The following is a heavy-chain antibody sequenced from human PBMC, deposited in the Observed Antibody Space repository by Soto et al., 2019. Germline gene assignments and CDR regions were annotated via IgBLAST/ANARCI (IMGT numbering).Heavy chain of an antibody. CDR2: IWYDGGNK. CDR3: ARDYDSSGYPRYYFDY. Sequence: QVQLVESGGGVVQPGRSLRLSCAASGFTFSSYGMHWVRQAPGKGLEWVAVIWYDGGNKYYADSVKGRFTISRDNSKNPLYLQMNSLRAEDTAVYYCARDYDSSGYPRYYFDYWGQGTLVTVSS. CDR1: GFTFSSYG. V-gene: IGHV3-33*01. J-gene: IGHJ4*02. D-gene: IGHD3-22*01.